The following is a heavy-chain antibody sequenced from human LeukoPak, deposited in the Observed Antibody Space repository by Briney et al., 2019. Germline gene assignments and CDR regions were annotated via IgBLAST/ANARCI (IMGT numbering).Heavy chain of an antibody. CDR3: ARVIYYYASSGFYDYFDY. D-gene: IGHD3-22*01. J-gene: IGHJ4*02. CDR2: IYSGGST. Sequence: GGSLRLSCAASGFTVSSNYMSWVRQAPGKGLEWVSIIYSGGSTYYADSVKGRFTISRDNSKSTLYLQMNSLRAEDTAVYYCARVIYYYASSGFYDYFDYWGQGTLVTVSS. CDR1: GFTVSSNY. V-gene: IGHV3-66*01.